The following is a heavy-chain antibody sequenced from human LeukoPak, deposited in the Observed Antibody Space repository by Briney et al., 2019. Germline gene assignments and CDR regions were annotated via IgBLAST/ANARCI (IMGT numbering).Heavy chain of an antibody. CDR2: ISSSSSTI. CDR3: AGGDCSGGSCYLSLTTIDY. CDR1: GFTFSSYE. Sequence: SGGSLRLSCAASGFTFSSYEMNWVRQAPGKGLEWLSYISSSSSTIYYADSVKGRFTISRDNAKNSLYLQMNSLRAEDTAVYYCAGGDCSGGSCYLSLTTIDYWGQGTLVTVSS. D-gene: IGHD2-15*01. V-gene: IGHV3-48*01. J-gene: IGHJ4*02.